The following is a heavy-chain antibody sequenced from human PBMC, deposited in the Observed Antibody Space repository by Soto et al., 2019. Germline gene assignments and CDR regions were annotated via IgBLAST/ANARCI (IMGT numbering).Heavy chain of an antibody. D-gene: IGHD3-16*01. J-gene: IGHJ4*02. CDR3: VKVALRLRFYAY. CDR1: GFIFSNYA. V-gene: IGHV3-64D*08. Sequence: PGGSLRLSCSASGFIFSNYAMHWVRQAPGKGLEYVSHINNNGGSTNYADSVKGRFTISRDNSKNTLYLQMSSLRDDDTAVYYCVKVALRLRFYAYWGQGAPVTVS. CDR2: INNNGGST.